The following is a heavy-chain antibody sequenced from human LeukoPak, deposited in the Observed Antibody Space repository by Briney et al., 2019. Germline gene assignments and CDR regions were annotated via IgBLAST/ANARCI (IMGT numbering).Heavy chain of an antibody. J-gene: IGHJ4*02. CDR2: IWYDGSKK. Sequence: GGSLRLSCIASGFTFNDNGMQWVRQAPGKGLEWVAVIWYDGSKKYHADFVKGRFTVPRDDSKNTLYLQMNSLRAEDTAVYYCARLKGTSFDYWGQGTLVTVSS. V-gene: IGHV3-33*01. CDR1: GFTFNDNG. D-gene: IGHD1-1*01. CDR3: ARLKGTSFDY.